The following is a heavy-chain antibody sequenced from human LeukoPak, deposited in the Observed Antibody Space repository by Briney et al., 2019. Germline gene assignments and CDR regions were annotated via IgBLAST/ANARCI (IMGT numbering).Heavy chain of an antibody. CDR1: GDSVSSNSAA. CDR3: ARQYDSSGFYFLYFDY. J-gene: IGHJ4*02. V-gene: IGHV6-1*01. CDR2: TYYRSKWYN. Sequence: SQTLSLTCGISGDSVSSNSAAWNWIRQSPSRGLEWLGRTYYRSKWYNDYAVSVKSRITINPDTSKNQFSLQQNSVTPEDTAVYYCARQYDSSGFYFLYFDYWGQGTLVTVSS. D-gene: IGHD3-22*01.